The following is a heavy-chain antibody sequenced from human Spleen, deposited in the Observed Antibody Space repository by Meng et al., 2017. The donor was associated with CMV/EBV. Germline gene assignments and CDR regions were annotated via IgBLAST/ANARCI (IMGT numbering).Heavy chain of an antibody. Sequence: NASGATFSTYAISWVRQAPGQGLEWMGGIFRLLGKANYAPKFQGRVTIPADKSTSTSYMELSSLRSEDTAVYYCARDNLPHYYGMDVWGQGTTVTVSS. V-gene: IGHV1-69*10. CDR1: GATFSTYA. CDR2: IFRLLGKA. J-gene: IGHJ6*02. CDR3: ARDNLPHYYGMDV.